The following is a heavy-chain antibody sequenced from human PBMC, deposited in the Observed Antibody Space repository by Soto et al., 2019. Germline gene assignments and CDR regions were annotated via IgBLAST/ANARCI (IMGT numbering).Heavy chain of an antibody. CDR2: IRSSGGST. CDR3: AKTPGDYYYYMDV. Sequence: GGSLRLSCAASGFTFSSYGMIWVRQAPGKGLEWVSAIRSSGGSTYDADDVKGRFTISRDDSRNTLFLQMNSLRAEDTAVYYCAKTPGDYYYYMDVWGKGTTVTVSS. J-gene: IGHJ6*03. CDR1: GFTFSSYG. V-gene: IGHV3-23*01.